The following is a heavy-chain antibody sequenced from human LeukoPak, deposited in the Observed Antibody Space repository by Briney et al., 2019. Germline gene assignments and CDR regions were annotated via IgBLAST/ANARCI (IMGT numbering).Heavy chain of an antibody. CDR2: IYYSGST. Sequence: SETLSLTCTVSGGSISSNNYYWGWIRQPPGKGLEWIGSIYYSGSTYNPSLKSRVTISVDTSKNQFSLKLTSVTAADTAVYYCARDRGGAPDYWGQGTLVTVSS. J-gene: IGHJ4*02. CDR3: ARDRGGAPDY. CDR1: GGSISSNNYY. V-gene: IGHV4-39*07. D-gene: IGHD1-26*01.